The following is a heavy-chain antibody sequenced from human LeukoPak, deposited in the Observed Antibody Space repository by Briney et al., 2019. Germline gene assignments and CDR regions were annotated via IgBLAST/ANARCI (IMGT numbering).Heavy chain of an antibody. D-gene: IGHD5-12*01. V-gene: IGHV1-18*04. CDR1: GYTFTSYY. J-gene: IGHJ5*02. Sequence: ASVKVSCKASGYTFTSYYMHWVRQAPGQGLEWMGWISAYNGNTNYAQKLQGRVTMTTDTSTSTAYMELRSLRSDDTAVYYCALPGVPYGGYAGWFDPWGQGTLVTVSS. CDR2: ISAYNGNT. CDR3: ALPGVPYGGYAGWFDP.